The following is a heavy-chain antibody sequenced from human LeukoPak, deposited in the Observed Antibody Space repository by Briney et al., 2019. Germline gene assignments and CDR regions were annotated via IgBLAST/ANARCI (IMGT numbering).Heavy chain of an antibody. CDR2: IYSGGST. D-gene: IGHD2-15*01. V-gene: IGHV3-66*01. Sequence: GGSLRLSCAASEFSVGSNYMTWVRQAPGKGLEWVSLIYSGGSTYYADSVKGRFTISRDNSKNTLYLQMNSLRAEDTAVYYCARGVGYCSGGSCQQFDYWGQGTLVTVSS. CDR3: ARGVGYCSGGSCQQFDY. J-gene: IGHJ4*02. CDR1: EFSVGSNY.